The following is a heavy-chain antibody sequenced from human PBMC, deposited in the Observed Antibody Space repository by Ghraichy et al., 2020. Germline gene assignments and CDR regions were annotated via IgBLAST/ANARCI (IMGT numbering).Heavy chain of an antibody. D-gene: IGHD7-27*01. J-gene: IGHJ4*02. V-gene: IGHV3-21*01. CDR1: GFTFSTYN. CDR2: INDRSRYI. CDR3: ARALGTGEPLDY. Sequence: GKSLNISCVASGFTFSTYNMNWVRQAPGEGLEWVSSINDRSRYIYYADSVKGRFTISRDNAKNSLYLQMNSLRAEDTAVYYCARALGTGEPLDYWGQGTLVTVSS.